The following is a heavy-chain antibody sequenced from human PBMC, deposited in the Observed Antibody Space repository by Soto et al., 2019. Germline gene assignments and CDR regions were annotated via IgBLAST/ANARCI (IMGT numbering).Heavy chain of an antibody. CDR3: GSGPSTTWIDN. Sequence: QLQVQESGPGQMKPSQTLSLTCTVSGGSITSHHYYWGWIRQPPGKGLEWIGSIYSVGNTYYNPPFRCRLTIFVDTAKNLISLKLSSVTAADSAIYYCGSGPSTTWIDNWGLGTQVSVSS. CDR1: GGSITSHHYY. V-gene: IGHV4-39*01. CDR2: IYSVGNT. J-gene: IGHJ4*02. D-gene: IGHD2-2*01.